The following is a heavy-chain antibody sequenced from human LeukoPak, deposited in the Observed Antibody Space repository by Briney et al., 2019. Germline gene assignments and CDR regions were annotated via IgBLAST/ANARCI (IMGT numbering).Heavy chain of an antibody. V-gene: IGHV4-59*01. CDR1: GGSISRYY. J-gene: IGHJ3*02. CDR3: ARQIRFGSDAFGI. D-gene: IGHD3-10*01. CDR2: IYYSGST. Sequence: SETLSLTCTVSGGSISRYYWSWIRQPPGKGLEWIGYIYYSGSTNYNPSLKSRVTISVDTSKNQFSLKLSSVTAADTAVYYCARQIRFGSDAFGIWGQGTMVTVSS.